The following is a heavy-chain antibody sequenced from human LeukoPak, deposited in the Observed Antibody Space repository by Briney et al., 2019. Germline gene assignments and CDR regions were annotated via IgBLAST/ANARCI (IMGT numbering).Heavy chain of an antibody. CDR3: AWSGATNAFDI. CDR2: INPSGGST. V-gene: IGHV1-46*01. J-gene: IGHJ3*02. CDR1: GGTFSSYA. D-gene: IGHD1-26*01. Sequence: ASVKVSCKASGGTFSSYAISWVRQAPGQGLEWMGIINPSGGSTSYAQKFQGRATMTRDTSTSTVYMELSSLRSEDTAVYYCAWSGATNAFDIWGQGTMVTVSS.